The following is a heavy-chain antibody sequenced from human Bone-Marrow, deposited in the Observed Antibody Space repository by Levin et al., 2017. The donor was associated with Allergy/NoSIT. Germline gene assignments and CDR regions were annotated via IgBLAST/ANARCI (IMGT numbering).Heavy chain of an antibody. V-gene: IGHV3-48*03. D-gene: IGHD3-16*01. CDR3: ARDVDSQGGGYYGVDV. Sequence: GGSLRLSCTASGFRFSEYEMNWVRQAPGKGLEWVAYISSSSSVILYADSVKGRFSISRDNGKNSLYLQMNRLRVEDTGFYYCARDVDSQGGGYYGVDVWGQGTTVTISS. CDR1: GFRFSEYE. CDR2: ISSSSSVI. J-gene: IGHJ6*02.